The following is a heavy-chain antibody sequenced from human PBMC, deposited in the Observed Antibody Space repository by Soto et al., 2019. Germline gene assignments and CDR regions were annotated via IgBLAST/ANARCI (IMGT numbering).Heavy chain of an antibody. J-gene: IGHJ4*02. CDR1: GYIFSNYW. CDR2: IHGGDSPT. CDR3: ARRLTSSSGWDY. V-gene: IGHV5-51*01. Sequence: PGESLKISCKGSGYIFSNYWIGWVRQMPGKGLEWMGIIHGGDSPTRYSPSFEGQVTISMDKSISTAYLQWSSLKAPDTAMYYCARRLTSSSGWDYWGQGTLVTVSS. D-gene: IGHD6-25*01.